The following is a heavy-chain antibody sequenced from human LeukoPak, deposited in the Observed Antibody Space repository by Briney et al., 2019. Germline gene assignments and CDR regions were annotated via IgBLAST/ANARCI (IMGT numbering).Heavy chain of an antibody. CDR1: GGSFSGYY. CDR2: INHSGST. V-gene: IGHV4-34*01. Sequence: SETLSLTCAVYGGSFSGYYWSWIRQPPGKGLEWIGEINHSGSTNYNPSLKSRVTISVDTSKNQFSLKLSSVTAADTGVYYCARGNYYYYMDVWGKGTTVTVSS. J-gene: IGHJ6*03. CDR3: ARGNYYYYMDV.